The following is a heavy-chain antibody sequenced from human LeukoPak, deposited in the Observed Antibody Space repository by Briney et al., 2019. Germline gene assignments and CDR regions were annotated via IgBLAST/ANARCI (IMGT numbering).Heavy chain of an antibody. CDR1: GYTFTSYD. CDR3: AAYARRHYYYYMDV. J-gene: IGHJ6*03. CDR2: MNPNSGNT. Sequence: VASVKVSCKASGYTFTSYDINWVRQATGQGLEWMGWMNPNSGNTGYAQKFQGRVTMTRNTSISTAYMELSSLRSEDTAVYYWAAYARRHYYYYMDVRGKGTTVTVSS. D-gene: IGHD6-6*01. V-gene: IGHV1-8*01.